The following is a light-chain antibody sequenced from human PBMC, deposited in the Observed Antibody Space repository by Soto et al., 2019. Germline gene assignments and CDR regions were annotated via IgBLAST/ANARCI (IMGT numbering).Light chain of an antibody. CDR3: QQYNTYSPERT. CDR1: QGFNTW. CDR2: DAS. Sequence: IQMTQSPSTLSPSVGHRLTITCPALQGFNTWLAWYQQKPGKAPKLLIYDASSLESGVPSRFSGSGSGTEFTLTISSLQPDDFATYYCQQYNTYSPERTFGQGTKVDI. J-gene: IGKJ1*01. V-gene: IGKV1-5*01.